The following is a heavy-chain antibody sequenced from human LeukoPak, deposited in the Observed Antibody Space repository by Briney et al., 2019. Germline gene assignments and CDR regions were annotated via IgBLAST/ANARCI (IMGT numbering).Heavy chain of an antibody. CDR3: ASGGFGNYGMDV. Sequence: PGGSLRLSCAASGFTFSSYAMPWVRQAPGKGLEWVAVISYDGSNKYYADSVKGRFTISRDNSKNTLYLQMNSLRAEDTAVYYCASGGFGNYGMDVWGQGTTVTVSS. J-gene: IGHJ6*02. V-gene: IGHV3-30-3*01. CDR2: ISYDGSNK. CDR1: GFTFSSYA. D-gene: IGHD3-10*01.